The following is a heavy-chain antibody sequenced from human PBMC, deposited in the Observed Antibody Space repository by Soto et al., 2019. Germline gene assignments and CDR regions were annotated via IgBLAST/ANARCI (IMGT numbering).Heavy chain of an antibody. CDR1: TGSISSGGYY. CDR3: ASLPGIAAPFDS. D-gene: IGHD6-13*01. V-gene: IGHV4-31*03. J-gene: IGHJ4*02. Sequence: SETLSLTCTVSTGSISSGGYYWSWIRQHPGKGLEWIGYINYSGSTYYNPSLKSRITISVDTSKNQFSLKLSSVTAADTAVYYCASLPGIAAPFDSWGQGTLVTVSS. CDR2: INYSGST.